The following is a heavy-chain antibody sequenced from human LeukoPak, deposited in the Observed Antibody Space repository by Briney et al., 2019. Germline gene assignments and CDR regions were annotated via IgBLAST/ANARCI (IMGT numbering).Heavy chain of an antibody. CDR2: LSDSGGAT. D-gene: IGHD5-18*01. J-gene: IGHJ4*02. CDR1: GITFRNAW. V-gene: IGHV3-23*01. Sequence: PGGSLRLSCAASGITFRNAWVSWVRQAPGKGLEWVSSLSDSGGATYYADSVEGRFTISRDNSKNTLYLQMNSLRAEDTAVYYCAKEYGYTPYCFHYWGQGTLVTVSS. CDR3: AKEYGYTPYCFHY.